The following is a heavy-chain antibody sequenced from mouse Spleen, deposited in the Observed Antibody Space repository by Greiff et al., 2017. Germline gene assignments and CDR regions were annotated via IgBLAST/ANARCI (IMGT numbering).Heavy chain of an antibody. J-gene: IGHJ1*01. V-gene: IGHV1-69*01. CDR1: GYTFTSYW. CDR3: ARSATVGAKYFDV. CDR2: IDPSDSYT. D-gene: IGHD1-1*01. Sequence: QVQLQQPGAELVMPGASVKLSCKASGYTFTSYWMHWVKQRPGQGLEWIGEIDPSDSYTNYNQKFKGKATLTVDKSSSTAYMQLSSLTSEDSAVYYCARSATVGAKYFDVWGAGTTVTVSS.